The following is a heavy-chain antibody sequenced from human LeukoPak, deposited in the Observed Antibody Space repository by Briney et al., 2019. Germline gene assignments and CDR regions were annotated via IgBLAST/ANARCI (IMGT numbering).Heavy chain of an antibody. CDR3: ARGRIHSWSDAFDI. CDR2: INSNSGGT. D-gene: IGHD5-18*01. V-gene: IGHV1-2*02. Sequence: ASVKVSCKASGCTFIGHYMHWVRQAPGQGLEWMGWINSNSGGTKYAQKFQGSVIMTRDTSISTAYMEPSRLKSDDTAVYYCARGRIHSWSDAFDIWGQGTTVTVSS. CDR1: GCTFIGHY. J-gene: IGHJ3*02.